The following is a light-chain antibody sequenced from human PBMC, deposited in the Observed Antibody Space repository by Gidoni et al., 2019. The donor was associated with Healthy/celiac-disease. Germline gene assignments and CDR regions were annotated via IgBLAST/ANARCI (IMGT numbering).Light chain of an antibody. CDR1: SSAVGSYNL. V-gene: IGLV2-23*02. CDR2: EVS. J-gene: IGLJ2*01. CDR3: CSYAGSSTFVV. Sequence: QSALTQPASVPGSPGQPITISCTGTSSAVGSYNLVSCYQQHPAKAPKLMIYEVSKRPSGVSNRFSGSKSGNTASLTISGLQAEDEADYYCCSYAGSSTFVVFGGGTKLTVL.